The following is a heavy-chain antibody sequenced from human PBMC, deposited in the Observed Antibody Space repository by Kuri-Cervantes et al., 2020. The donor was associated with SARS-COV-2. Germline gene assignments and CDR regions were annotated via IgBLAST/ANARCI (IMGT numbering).Heavy chain of an antibody. D-gene: IGHD3-16*01. CDR2: IKGGSGTT. CDR1: GFTFSSYA. Sequence: GGSLRPSCAASGFTFSSYAMSWVRQAPGTGLEWVSCIKGGSGTTYYAASVKGRFTVSRDNAKNTLYLLMSSLRVEDTAMYYCARGEQKVYANYYMDVWGKGTTVTVSS. J-gene: IGHJ6*03. CDR3: ARGEQKVYANYYMDV. V-gene: IGHV3-23*01.